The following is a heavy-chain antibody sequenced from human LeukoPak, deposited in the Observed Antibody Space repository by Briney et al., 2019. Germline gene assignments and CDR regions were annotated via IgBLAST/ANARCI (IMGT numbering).Heavy chain of an antibody. D-gene: IGHD6-6*01. CDR1: GFTFSSYG. J-gene: IGHJ1*01. Sequence: PGGSLRLSCAASGFTFSSYGMHWVRQAPGKGLEWVAFIRYDGSNKYYADSVKGRFTISRDNSKNTLYLQMNSLRAEDTAVYYCAKDQQLVRPEYFQHWGQGTLVTVSS. CDR3: AKDQQLVRPEYFQH. CDR2: IRYDGSNK. V-gene: IGHV3-30*02.